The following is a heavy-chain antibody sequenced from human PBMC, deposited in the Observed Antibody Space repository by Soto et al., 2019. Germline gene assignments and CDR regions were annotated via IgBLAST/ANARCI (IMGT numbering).Heavy chain of an antibody. Sequence: ASVKVSCKASGYTFTSYYMHWVRQAPGQGLEWMGIINPSGGSTSYAQKFQGRVTMTRDTSTSTVYMELSSLRSEDTAVYYCARDQDIVVAPAAIGSYYYGMDVWGQGTTVTVSS. CDR3: ARDQDIVVAPAAIGSYYYGMDV. CDR1: GYTFTSYY. V-gene: IGHV1-46*01. D-gene: IGHD2-2*01. CDR2: INPSGGST. J-gene: IGHJ6*02.